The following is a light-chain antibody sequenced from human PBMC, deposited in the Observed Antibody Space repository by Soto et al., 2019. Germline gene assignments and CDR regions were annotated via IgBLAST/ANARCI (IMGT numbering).Light chain of an antibody. CDR2: GAS. CDR3: QQYGSSPPLT. Sequence: EIALTQSPGTLSWSLGERATLSCRASQSVSSSYLAWYQQKPGQAPRLLIYGASSRATGIPDRFSGSGSGTDFTLTISRLEPEDFAVYYCQQYGSSPPLTFGGGTKVEIK. J-gene: IGKJ4*01. CDR1: QSVSSSY. V-gene: IGKV3-20*01.